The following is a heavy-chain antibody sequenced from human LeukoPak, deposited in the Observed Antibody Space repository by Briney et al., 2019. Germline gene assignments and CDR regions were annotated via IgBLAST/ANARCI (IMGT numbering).Heavy chain of an antibody. CDR1: GFNFSTYS. J-gene: IGHJ4*02. V-gene: IGHV3-21*01. Sequence: GGSLRLSCAASGFNFSTYSMNWVRQAPGKGLEWVSSSSSSSSYIYYADSVKGRFAISRDNAKNSLYLQMTSLRAEDTAVYYCARDNYDFWSGELDHWGQGTLVTVSS. CDR2: SSSSSSYI. CDR3: ARDNYDFWSGELDH. D-gene: IGHD3-3*01.